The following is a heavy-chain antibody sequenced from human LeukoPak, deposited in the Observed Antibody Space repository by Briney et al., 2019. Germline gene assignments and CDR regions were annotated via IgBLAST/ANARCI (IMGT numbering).Heavy chain of an antibody. CDR2: INPNSGGT. J-gene: IGHJ4*02. V-gene: IGHV1-2*02. CDR1: GYTFTSYY. CDR3: ARARSHIVVVTAIQVFDY. Sequence: ASVKVSCKASGYTFTSYYMHWVRQAPGQGLEWMGWINPNSGGTNYAQKFQGRVTMTRDTSISTAYMELSRLRSDDTAVYYCARARSHIVVVTAIQVFDYWGQGTLVTVSS. D-gene: IGHD2-21*02.